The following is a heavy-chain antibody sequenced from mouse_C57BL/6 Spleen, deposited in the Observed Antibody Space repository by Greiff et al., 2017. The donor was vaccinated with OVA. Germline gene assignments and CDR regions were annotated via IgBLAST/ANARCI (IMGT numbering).Heavy chain of an antibody. V-gene: IGHV1-82*01. CDR1: GYAFSSSW. D-gene: IGHD2-4*01. Sequence: QVQLKESGPELVKPGASVKISCKASGYAFSSSWMNWVKQRPGKGLEWIGRIYPGDGDTNYNGKFKGKATLTADKSSSTAYMQLSSLTSEDSAVYFCAPDYDEGGPAMDYWGQGTSVTVSS. CDR2: IYPGDGDT. CDR3: APDYDEGGPAMDY. J-gene: IGHJ4*01.